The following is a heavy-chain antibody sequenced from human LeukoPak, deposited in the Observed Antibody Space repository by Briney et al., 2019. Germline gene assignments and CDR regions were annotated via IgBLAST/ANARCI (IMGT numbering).Heavy chain of an antibody. D-gene: IGHD3-16*01. CDR1: GFTVNSNY. J-gene: IGHJ3*02. CDR2: MSGSGGST. CDR3: AKDREYSYVYDAFDI. Sequence: PGGSLRLSCAASGFTVNSNYMSWVRQAPGKGLERVSGMSGSGGSTYYADSVKGRFTISRDNSKNTLYLQMNTLRAEDTAVYYCAKDREYSYVYDAFDIWGQGTLVTVSS. V-gene: IGHV3-23*01.